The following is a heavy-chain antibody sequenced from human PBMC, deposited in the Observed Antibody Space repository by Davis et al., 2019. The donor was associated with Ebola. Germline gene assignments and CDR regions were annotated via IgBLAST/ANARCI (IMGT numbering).Heavy chain of an antibody. J-gene: IGHJ4*02. Sequence: GESLKISCAASGFTFSSYWMHWVRQAPGKGLVLVSRINSDGSSTSYADSVEGRFTISSDNAKNTLYLQMNSLRAEDTAVYYCARAGYDFWRGYYRFGDYFDYWGQGTLVTVSS. CDR2: INSDGSST. CDR1: GFTFSSYW. V-gene: IGHV3-74*01. D-gene: IGHD3-3*01. CDR3: ARAGYDFWRGYYRFGDYFDY.